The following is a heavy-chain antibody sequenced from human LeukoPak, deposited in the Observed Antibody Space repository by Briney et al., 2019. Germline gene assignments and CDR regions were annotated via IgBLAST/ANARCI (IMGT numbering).Heavy chain of an antibody. CDR1: GFTFSSNW. D-gene: IGHD1-26*01. V-gene: IGHV3-74*01. J-gene: IGHJ4*02. CDR2: INEDGSTT. Sequence: PGGSLRLPCAAPGFTFSSNWMHWVRQAPGKGLVWVSRINEDGSTTNYADSVKGRSTIFRDNAKNTLYLQMNSLRAEDTAVYYCVRDLGGRSGHWGQGTLVTVSS. CDR3: VRDLGGRSGH.